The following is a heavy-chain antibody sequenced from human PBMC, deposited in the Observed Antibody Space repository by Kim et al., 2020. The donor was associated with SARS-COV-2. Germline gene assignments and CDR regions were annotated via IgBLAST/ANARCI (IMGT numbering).Heavy chain of an antibody. CDR3: ASSADYGDYDDAFDI. D-gene: IGHD4-17*01. CDR1: GGSLGGDY. CDR2: INHTGST. J-gene: IGHJ3*02. Sequence: SETLSLTCVVYGGSLGGDYWTWIRQPPGKGLEWLGEINHTGSTKYNPHLKSRLTISVDTSKNQFSLKLTSVTAADTAVYYCASSADYGDYDDAFDIWGQG. V-gene: IGHV4-34*01.